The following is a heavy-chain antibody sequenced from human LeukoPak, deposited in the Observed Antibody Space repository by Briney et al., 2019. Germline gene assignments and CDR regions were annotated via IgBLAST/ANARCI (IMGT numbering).Heavy chain of an antibody. V-gene: IGHV3-23*01. D-gene: IGHD6-19*01. CDR2: ISGRGGST. Sequence: GGSLRLSCAASGFTFSSYAMSWVRQAPGKGLEWVSAISGRGGSTYYADSVKGRFTISRDNSKNTLYLQMNSLRAEDTAVYYCAKGVYSSGWYGWFDYWGQGTLVTVSS. CDR1: GFTFSSYA. CDR3: AKGVYSSGWYGWFDY. J-gene: IGHJ4*02.